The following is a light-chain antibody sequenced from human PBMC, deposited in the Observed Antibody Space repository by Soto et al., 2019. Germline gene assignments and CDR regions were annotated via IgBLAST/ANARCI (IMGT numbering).Light chain of an antibody. CDR2: KAS. V-gene: IGKV1-5*03. J-gene: IGKJ4*01. Sequence: DIQMTQSPSTLSASVGDKVTITCRASQSISSWLAWYQQKPGKAPKLLIYKASTLESGVPSNFSGSGSGTEFTLSISSLQPEDFAVYYCQQRTNWPLTFGGGTKVEI. CDR1: QSISSW. CDR3: QQRTNWPLT.